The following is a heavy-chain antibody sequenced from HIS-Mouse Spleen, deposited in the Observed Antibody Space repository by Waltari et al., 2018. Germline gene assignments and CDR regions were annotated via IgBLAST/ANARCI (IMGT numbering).Heavy chain of an antibody. V-gene: IGHV4-39*07. J-gene: IGHJ2*01. Sequence: LQLQDSGPGLVNPSETLSLTCPVSGGPISSSRYYRGSVRQLPGKGLEWSGSIYYSGSTYYNPALKSRVTISVDTSKNQFSLKLSSVTAADTAVYYCAREIPYSSSWYDWYFDLWGRGTLVTVSS. CDR1: GGPISSSRYY. D-gene: IGHD6-13*01. CDR2: IYYSGST. CDR3: AREIPYSSSWYDWYFDL.